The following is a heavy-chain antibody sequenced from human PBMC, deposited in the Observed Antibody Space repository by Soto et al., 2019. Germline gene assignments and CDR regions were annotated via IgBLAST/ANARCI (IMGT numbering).Heavy chain of an antibody. CDR1: GYTFPNYG. V-gene: IGHV1-18*01. Sequence: ASVKVSCKASGYTFPNYGISWVRQAPGQGLEWMGWISAYNGNTNYAQKLQGRVAMTTDTSTSTVYMELRSLRSDDTAVYYCARGGFETPLDYWGKGTLVTVSS. J-gene: IGHJ4*02. D-gene: IGHD3-10*01. CDR2: ISAYNGNT. CDR3: ARGGFETPLDY.